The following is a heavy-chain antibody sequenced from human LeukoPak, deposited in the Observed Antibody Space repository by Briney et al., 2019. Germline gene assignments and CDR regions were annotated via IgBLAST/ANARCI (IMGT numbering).Heavy chain of an antibody. V-gene: IGHV3-74*01. CDR1: GFTFSNYW. CDR2: IKTDGSST. Sequence: TGGSLRLSCAASGFTFSNYWMHWVRHVPGKGLMWVSRIKTDGSSTSYADSVKGRFTISRDNAKNTLYLQMNSLRVEDTAVYYCARDFMYSITCAGCWGQGTLVTVSS. J-gene: IGHJ4*02. CDR3: ARDFMYSITCAGC. D-gene: IGHD6-13*01.